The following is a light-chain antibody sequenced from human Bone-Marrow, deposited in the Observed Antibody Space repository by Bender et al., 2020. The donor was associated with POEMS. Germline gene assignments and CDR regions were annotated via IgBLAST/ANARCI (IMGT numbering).Light chain of an antibody. J-gene: IGLJ3*02. Sequence: QSALTQPASTSGSPGQSITISCTGTSSDVGAYEFVSWHQQHPGKAPKLMIYEVSARPSGVSNRFSGSKSGNTASLTISGLQAEDEADYYCSSYTSSGTWVFGGGTKVTVL. CDR2: EVS. CDR3: SSYTSSGTWV. CDR1: SSDVGAYEF. V-gene: IGLV2-14*03.